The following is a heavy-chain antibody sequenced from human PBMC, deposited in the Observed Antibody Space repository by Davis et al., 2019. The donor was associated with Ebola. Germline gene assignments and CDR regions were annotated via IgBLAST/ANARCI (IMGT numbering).Heavy chain of an antibody. CDR2: IGSTGGTI. J-gene: IGHJ4*02. CDR3: AREGDYYDSSGYYGY. D-gene: IGHD3-22*01. CDR1: GFTFHDYY. V-gene: IGHV3-11*04. Sequence: GGSLRLSCAASGFTFHDYYMNWIRQAPGKGLEWVSYIGSTGGTIYYADSVKGRFTISRDNARNSLYLQMNGLRGEDTAVYYCAREGDYYDSSGYYGYWGQGTLVTVSS.